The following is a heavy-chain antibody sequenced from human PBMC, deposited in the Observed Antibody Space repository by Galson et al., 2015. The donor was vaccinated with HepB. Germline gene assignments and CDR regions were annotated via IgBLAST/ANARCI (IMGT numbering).Heavy chain of an antibody. J-gene: IGHJ6*02. D-gene: IGHD2-21*02. CDR2: ISGSGGST. CDR3: AKDREPCGGDCYYYYYYGMDV. V-gene: IGHV3-23*01. Sequence: SLRLSCAVSGLTFKMYAMNWVRQAPGKGLDWVSGISGSGGSTSYADSVKGRFTISRDNSKNTLYLQMNSLRAEDTALYYCAKDREPCGGDCYYYYYYGMDVWGQGTTVTVSS. CDR1: GLTFKMYA.